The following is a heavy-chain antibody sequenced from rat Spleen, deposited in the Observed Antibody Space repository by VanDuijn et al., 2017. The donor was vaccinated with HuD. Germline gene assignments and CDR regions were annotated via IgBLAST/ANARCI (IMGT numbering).Heavy chain of an antibody. CDR1: GFTFNNYW. D-gene: IGHD1-12*02. V-gene: IGHV5-31*01. Sequence: EVQLVESGGGLVQPGRSLKLSCVASGFTFNNYWMTWIRQAPGKGLEWVASITNTGDSTYYPDSVKGRFTISRENAKNTLYLQMNSLRSEDTTTYDCTRFYYDVSHYPDWWGQGVMVTVSS. CDR2: ITNTGDST. CDR3: TRFYYDVSHYPDW. J-gene: IGHJ2*01.